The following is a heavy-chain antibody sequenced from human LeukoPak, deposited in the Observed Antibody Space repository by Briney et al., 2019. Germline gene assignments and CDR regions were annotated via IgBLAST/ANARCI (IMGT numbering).Heavy chain of an antibody. Sequence: ASVKVSCKASGYTFTSYDINWVRQATGQGLEWMGWMNPNSGNTGYAQKFQGRITKTRNTSISTAYMELSSLRSEDTAVYYCARDTMIRNWFDPWGKGTLVTVSS. CDR2: MNPNSGNT. CDR1: GYTFTSYD. CDR3: ARDTMIRNWFDP. V-gene: IGHV1-8*01. D-gene: IGHD3-22*01. J-gene: IGHJ5*02.